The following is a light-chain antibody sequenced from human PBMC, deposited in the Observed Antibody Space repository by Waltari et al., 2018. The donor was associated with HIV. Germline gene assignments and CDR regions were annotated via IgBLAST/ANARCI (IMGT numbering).Light chain of an antibody. CDR2: KAS. J-gene: IGKJ1*01. V-gene: IGKV1-5*03. CDR1: QSVRTS. Sequence: DIQMTQSPSTLSASVGDRVTITCRATQSVRTSLAWYQQKHGRSPKLLIYKASTLETEVPSRFSGSGAGTECNLTISGLLSVDFATYYCLQYEGDTRTFGRGTTV. CDR3: LQYEGDTRT.